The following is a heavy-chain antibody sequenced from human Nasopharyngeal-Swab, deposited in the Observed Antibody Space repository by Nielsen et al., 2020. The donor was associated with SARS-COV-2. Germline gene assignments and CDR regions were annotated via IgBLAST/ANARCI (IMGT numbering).Heavy chain of an antibody. Sequence: GESLKTSCAASGFTFSSYAMSWVRQAPGKGLEWVSAISGSGGSTYYADSVKGRFTISRDNSKNTLYLQMNSLRAEDTAVYYCAKPDKGTHDYWGQGTLVTVSS. CDR2: ISGSGGST. D-gene: IGHD1-1*01. CDR1: GFTFSSYA. CDR3: AKPDKGTHDY. V-gene: IGHV3-23*01. J-gene: IGHJ4*02.